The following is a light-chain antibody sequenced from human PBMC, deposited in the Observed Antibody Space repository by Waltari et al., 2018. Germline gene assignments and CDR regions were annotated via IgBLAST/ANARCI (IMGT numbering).Light chain of an antibody. CDR1: NSNLGKTP. V-gene: IGLV1-47*01. Sequence: QSLLTQPPSESGTPGQTVTIPCSGHNSNLGKTPAPWFQQVPGTAPKVLIYKDDRRPSGVPDRFSASKSGTSASLAISGLRSDDEADYYCAAWDDTVKSVLFGGGTKLTVL. CDR2: KDD. J-gene: IGLJ2*01. CDR3: AAWDDTVKSVL.